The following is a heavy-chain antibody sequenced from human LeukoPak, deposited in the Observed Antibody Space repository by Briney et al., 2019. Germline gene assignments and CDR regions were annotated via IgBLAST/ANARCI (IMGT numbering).Heavy chain of an antibody. CDR2: INYDGTTT. CDR3: ARRDVFDI. Sequence: GGSLRLSCAASGFTFSNYWMHWVRHAPGKGLVWISRINYDGTTTVYADSVKGRFTISRDNAKNTLYLQMNSLRAEDTAVYYCARRDVFDIWAKGQWSPSLQ. J-gene: IGHJ3*02. V-gene: IGHV3-74*01. CDR1: GFTFSNYW.